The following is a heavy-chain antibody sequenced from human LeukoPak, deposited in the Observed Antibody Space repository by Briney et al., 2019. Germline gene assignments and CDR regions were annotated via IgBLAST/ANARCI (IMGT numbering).Heavy chain of an antibody. CDR3: VHKAAYEIFDLGGFDY. J-gene: IGHJ4*02. V-gene: IGHV3-64D*06. Sequence: GGSLRLSCSASGFTFSSYAMHWVRQAPGKGLEYVSAISSNGGSTYYADSVKGRFTIFRDNSKNTLYLQMSSLRAEDTAVYFCVHKAAYEIFDLGGFDYWGQGTLVTVSS. D-gene: IGHD3-9*01. CDR1: GFTFSSYA. CDR2: ISSNGGST.